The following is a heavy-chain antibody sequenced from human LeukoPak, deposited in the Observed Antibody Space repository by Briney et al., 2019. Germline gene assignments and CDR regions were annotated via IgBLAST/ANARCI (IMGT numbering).Heavy chain of an antibody. Sequence: SETLSLTCTVSGGSISSYYWSWIRQPAGKGLEWIGRIYTSGSTNYNPSLKSRVTMSVDTSKNQFPLKLSSVTAADTAVYYCARDLYSYGYNWYFDLWGRGTLVTVSS. CDR1: GGSISSYY. CDR2: IYTSGST. V-gene: IGHV4-4*07. CDR3: ARDLYSYGYNWYFDL. D-gene: IGHD5-18*01. J-gene: IGHJ2*01.